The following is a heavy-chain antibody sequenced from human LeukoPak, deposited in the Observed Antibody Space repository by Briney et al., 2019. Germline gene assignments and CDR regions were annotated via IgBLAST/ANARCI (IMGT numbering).Heavy chain of an antibody. CDR2: IYHSGST. CDR1: GGSISSSNW. V-gene: IGHV4-4*02. Sequence: SETLSLTCAVSGGSISSSNWWSWVRQPPGKGLEWIGEIYHSGSTNYNPSLKSRVTISVDTSKNQFSLKLSSVTAADTAVYYCARGSRGRAVITYWGQGTLVTVSS. D-gene: IGHD3-10*01. J-gene: IGHJ4*02. CDR3: ARGSRGRAVITY.